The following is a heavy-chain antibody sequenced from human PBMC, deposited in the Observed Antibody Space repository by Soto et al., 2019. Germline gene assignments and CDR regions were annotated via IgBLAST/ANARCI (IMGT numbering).Heavy chain of an antibody. D-gene: IGHD5-18*01. J-gene: IGHJ4*02. Sequence: GVSLRLSCAASGFTFSSFAMSWVRQAPGKGLEWVSSISSSSSYIYYADSVKGRFTISRDNAKNSLYLQMNSLRAEDTAVYYCVKNYIQLYFGGQGTLVTVSS. V-gene: IGHV3-21*01. CDR2: ISSSSSYI. CDR3: VKNYIQLYF. CDR1: GFTFSSFA.